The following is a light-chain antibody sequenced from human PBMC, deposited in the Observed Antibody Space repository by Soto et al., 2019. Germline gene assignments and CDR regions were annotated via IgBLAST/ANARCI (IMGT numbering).Light chain of an antibody. J-gene: IGKJ4*01. CDR2: GAS. CDR1: LSVGSN. V-gene: IGKV3-15*01. Sequence: EIVMTQSPATVSVSPGERATLSCRASLSVGSNLAWYQQRSVQAPRRLIYGASISATGLPSRFSGSGSGTEFTLTISRLRSEDFAVYYCQFQHAFCGGTKVEIK. CDR3: QFQHA.